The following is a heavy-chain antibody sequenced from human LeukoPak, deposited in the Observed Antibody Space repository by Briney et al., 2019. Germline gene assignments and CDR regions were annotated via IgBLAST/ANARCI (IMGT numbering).Heavy chain of an antibody. J-gene: IGHJ3*02. CDR1: GGSISSYY. Sequence: PSETLSLTCTVSGGSISSYYWSWIRQPAGKGLEWIGRIYTSGSTNYNPSLKSRVTMSVDTSKNQFSLKLSSVTAADTAVYYCARGGGYRTSPIGAFDIWGQGTMVTVSS. CDR2: IYTSGST. CDR3: ARGGGYRTSPIGAFDI. V-gene: IGHV4-4*07. D-gene: IGHD5-12*01.